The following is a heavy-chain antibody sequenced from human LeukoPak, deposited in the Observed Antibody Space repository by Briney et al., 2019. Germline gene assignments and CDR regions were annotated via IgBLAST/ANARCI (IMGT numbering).Heavy chain of an antibody. Sequence: GGSLRLSCAASGFTFSSYSMNWVRQAPGKGLEWVSYISSSSSTIYYADAVKGRFTISRDNAKNSLYLQRNSLRAEDTAVYYCARELGTVTTDYWGQGTLVTVSS. CDR2: ISSSSSTI. D-gene: IGHD4-17*01. CDR3: ARELGTVTTDY. V-gene: IGHV3-48*01. CDR1: GFTFSSYS. J-gene: IGHJ4*02.